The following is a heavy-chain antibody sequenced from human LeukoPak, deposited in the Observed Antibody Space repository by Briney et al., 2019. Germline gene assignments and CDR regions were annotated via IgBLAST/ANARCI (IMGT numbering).Heavy chain of an antibody. J-gene: IGHJ4*02. CDR1: GFSFRDYA. CDR3: TRVYPTVTTVGDS. V-gene: IGHV3-49*05. D-gene: IGHD4-17*01. Sequence: NPGGSLRLSCTASGFSFRDYAMSWFRQAPGKGLEWVGFIRNKVYGGTTEYAASVKGRFTISRDDSKSIAYLQMNSLRTEDTALYYCTRVYPTVTTVGDSWGQGTLVTVSS. CDR2: IRNKVYGGTT.